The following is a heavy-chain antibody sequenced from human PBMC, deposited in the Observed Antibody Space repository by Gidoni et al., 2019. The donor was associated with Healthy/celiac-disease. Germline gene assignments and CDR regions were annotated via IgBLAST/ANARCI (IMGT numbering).Heavy chain of an antibody. CDR2: IWYEGSNK. D-gene: IGHD3-10*01. V-gene: IGHV3-33*01. CDR1: GFTFSSYG. CDR3: ARDNYYYGSGPLRGGMDV. Sequence: QVQLVESGGGVVQPGRSLRLSCAASGFTFSSYGMHWVRQAPGKGLEWVAVIWYEGSNKYYADSVKGRFTISRDNSKNTLYLQMNSLRAEDTAVYYCARDNYYYGSGPLRGGMDVWGQGTTVTVSS. J-gene: IGHJ6*02.